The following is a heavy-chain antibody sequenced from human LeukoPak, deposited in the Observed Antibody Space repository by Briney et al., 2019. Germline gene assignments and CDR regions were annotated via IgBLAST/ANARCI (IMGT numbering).Heavy chain of an antibody. CDR3: ARRLHYFDY. V-gene: IGHV4-39*01. CDR1: GGSISSTYDH. Sequence: SETLSLTCTVSGGSISSTYDHWDWIRQPPGKGLEWMGGIRYSGTTYYNPSLKDRVTIFVDTSNNQFSLRLRSVTAADTAVYYCARRLHYFDYWGQGSLVTVSS. D-gene: IGHD2-21*02. CDR2: IRYSGTT. J-gene: IGHJ4*02.